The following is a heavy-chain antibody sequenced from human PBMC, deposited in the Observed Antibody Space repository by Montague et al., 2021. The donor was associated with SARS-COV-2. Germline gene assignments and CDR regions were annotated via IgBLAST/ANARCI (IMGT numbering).Heavy chain of an antibody. CDR2: IYYSGTT. J-gene: IGHJ5*01. D-gene: IGHD3-10*01. Sequence: SETLSLTCTVSGGSISSSDYYWGWIRQPPGKGLEWTGSIYYSGTTYYNPSLQSRVTISVDTSKKQFSLKLSSVTAADTAVYYCARARGSHYMSWFDSWGQGTLVIVSS. CDR3: ARARGSHYMSWFDS. CDR1: GGSISSSDYY. V-gene: IGHV4-39*01.